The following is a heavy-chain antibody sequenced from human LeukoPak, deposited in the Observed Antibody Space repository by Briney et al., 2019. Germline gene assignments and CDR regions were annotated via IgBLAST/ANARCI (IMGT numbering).Heavy chain of an antibody. V-gene: IGHV3-30*03. CDR3: ARDRIAAPRGYYGMHV. CDR1: GFTFSSYA. CDR2: ISYDGSNK. Sequence: GRSLRLSCAAPGFTFSSYAMHWVRQAPGKGLGWVAVISYDGSNKYYADSVKGRFTISRDNSKNTLYLQMDSLRAEDTAVYYCARDRIAAPRGYYGMHVWGQGTTVTVSS. J-gene: IGHJ6*02. D-gene: IGHD6-13*01.